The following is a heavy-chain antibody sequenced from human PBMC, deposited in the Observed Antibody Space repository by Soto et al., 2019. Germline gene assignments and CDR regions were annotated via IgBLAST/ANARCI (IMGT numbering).Heavy chain of an antibody. CDR1: GFTFSSYG. V-gene: IGHV3-30*18. D-gene: IGHD2-21*02. J-gene: IGHJ4*02. CDR3: AKDSRIVVVTAPYDY. Sequence: QVQLVESGGGVVQXGRSLRLSXXXSGFTFSSYGMHWVRQAPGKGLEWVAVISYDGSNKYYADSVKGRFTISRDNSKNTLYLQMNSLRAEDTAVYYCAKDSRIVVVTAPYDYWGQGTLVTVSS. CDR2: ISYDGSNK.